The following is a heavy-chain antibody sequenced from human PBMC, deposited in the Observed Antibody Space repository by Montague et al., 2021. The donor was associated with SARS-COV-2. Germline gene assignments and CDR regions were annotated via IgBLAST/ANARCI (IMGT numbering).Heavy chain of an antibody. D-gene: IGHD2-21*01. CDR1: GGPISNWH. Sequence: SETLSLTCTVSGGPISNWHWNWIRQAGGQGQEFIGRIYPSGNTNYSPSLKSRVTMSLDTSKNELSLRLTSMTAADTAVYYCATGDRAFDFWGQGTLVTVSS. CDR3: ATGDRAFDF. J-gene: IGHJ4*02. CDR2: IYPSGNT. V-gene: IGHV4-4*07.